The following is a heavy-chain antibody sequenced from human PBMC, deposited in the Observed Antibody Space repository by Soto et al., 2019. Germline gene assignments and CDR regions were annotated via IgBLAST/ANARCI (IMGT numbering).Heavy chain of an antibody. CDR3: ARGGYYDSSGYYHFAFDI. Sequence: PSETLSLTCTVSGGSISSYYWSWIRQPPGKGLEWIGYIYYSGSTNYNPSLKSRVTISVDTSKNQFSLKLSSVTAADTAVYYCARGGYYDSSGYYHFAFDICGQGTMVTVS. D-gene: IGHD3-22*01. J-gene: IGHJ3*02. V-gene: IGHV4-59*01. CDR2: IYYSGST. CDR1: GGSISSYY.